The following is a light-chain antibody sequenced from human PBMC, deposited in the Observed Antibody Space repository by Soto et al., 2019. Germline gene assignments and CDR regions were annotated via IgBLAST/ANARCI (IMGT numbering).Light chain of an antibody. CDR1: QSVSSSY. Sequence: EIVMTQSPATLSLSPGERATLSCRASQSVSSSYLSWYQQKPGQAPRLLIYGASTRATGIPARFSGSGSGTDFTLTISSLQPEDCAVYYCQQDYNLPITFGGGTKVEIK. J-gene: IGKJ4*01. CDR2: GAS. CDR3: QQDYNLPIT. V-gene: IGKV3D-7*01.